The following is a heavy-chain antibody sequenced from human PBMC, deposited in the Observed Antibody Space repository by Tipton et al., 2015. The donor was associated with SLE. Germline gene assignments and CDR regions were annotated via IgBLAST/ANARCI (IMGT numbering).Heavy chain of an antibody. Sequence: QLLQSGAEVKKPGASVKVSCKASGYTFTSYYIHWVRQAPGQGLEWMGIINPSGGLTTYAQKFQGRVTMTRDTSTNTVYMELSSLRSDDTAVYSCARDKDGYNHNFDSWGQGTLVTVSS. J-gene: IGHJ4*02. CDR3: ARDKDGYNHNFDS. CDR2: INPSGGLT. V-gene: IGHV1-46*01. CDR1: GYTFTSYY. D-gene: IGHD5-24*01.